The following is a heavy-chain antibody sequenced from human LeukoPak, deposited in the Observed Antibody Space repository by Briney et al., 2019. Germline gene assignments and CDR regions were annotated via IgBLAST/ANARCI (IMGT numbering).Heavy chain of an antibody. V-gene: IGHV4-34*01. CDR2: INHSGST. J-gene: IGHJ4*02. CDR1: GGSFSGYY. CDR3: ARERGYSYGWAGDLDY. Sequence: SETLSLTCAVYGGSFSGYYWSWIRQPPGKGLEWIGEINHSGSTNYNPSLKSRVTISVDTSENQFSLKLSSVTAADTAVYYCARERGYSYGWAGDLDYWGQGTLVTVSS. D-gene: IGHD5-18*01.